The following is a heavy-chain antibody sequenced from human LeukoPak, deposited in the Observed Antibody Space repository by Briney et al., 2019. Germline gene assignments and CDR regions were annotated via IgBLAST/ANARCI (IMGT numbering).Heavy chain of an antibody. CDR2: LYTSGGT. V-gene: IGHV4-4*07. J-gene: IGHJ4*02. CDR1: GGSISSYY. CDR3: ARGGSSGYYYG. D-gene: IGHD3-22*01. Sequence: PSETLSLTCTVSGGSISSYYWSWIRQPAGKGLEWIGRLYTSGGTNYNPSLKSRVTMSVDTSKNQFSLKLTSMTAADTAVYYCARGGSSGYYYGWGQGTLVTVSS.